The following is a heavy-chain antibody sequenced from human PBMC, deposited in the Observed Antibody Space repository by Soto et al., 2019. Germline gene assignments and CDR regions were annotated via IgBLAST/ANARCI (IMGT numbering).Heavy chain of an antibody. CDR1: GGSVSSGSYY. Sequence: QVQLQESGPGLVKPSETLSLTCTVSGGSVSSGSYYWSWIRQPPGKGLEWIGYIYYSGSTNYNPSRKSRVTISVDTSKNQFSLKLSSVTAADTAVYYCASQKLYDFWSGYDYYYGMDVWGQGTTVTVSS. J-gene: IGHJ6*02. CDR3: ASQKLYDFWSGYDYYYGMDV. D-gene: IGHD3-3*01. V-gene: IGHV4-61*01. CDR2: IYYSGST.